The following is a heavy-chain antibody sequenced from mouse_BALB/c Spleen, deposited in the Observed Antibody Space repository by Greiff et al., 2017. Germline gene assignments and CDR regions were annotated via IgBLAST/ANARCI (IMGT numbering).Heavy chain of an antibody. V-gene: IGHV2-6-7*01. Sequence: QVQLKESGPGLVAPSQSLSITCTVSGFSLTGYGVNWVRQPPGKGLEWLGMIWGDGSTDYNSALKSRLSISKDNSKSQVFLKMNSRQTDDTARYYCARDRAYYRYDDAMDYWGQGTSVTVSS. CDR3: ARDRAYYRYDDAMDY. CDR2: IWGDGST. J-gene: IGHJ4*01. D-gene: IGHD2-14*01. CDR1: GFSLTGYG.